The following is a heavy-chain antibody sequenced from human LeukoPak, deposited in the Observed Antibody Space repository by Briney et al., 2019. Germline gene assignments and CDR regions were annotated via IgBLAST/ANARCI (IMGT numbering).Heavy chain of an antibody. D-gene: IGHD3-10*01. CDR2: INPNSGGT. V-gene: IGHV1-2*06. Sequence: ASVKVSCKASGYTFTDYYMHWVRQAPGQGLEWMGRINPNSGGTKYAQKFQGRVTMTRDTSISTTYMDLSRLRFDDTAVYYCARYYFGSGKFDCWGREPWSPSPQ. CDR1: GYTFTDYY. CDR3: ARYYFGSGKFDC. J-gene: IGHJ4*02.